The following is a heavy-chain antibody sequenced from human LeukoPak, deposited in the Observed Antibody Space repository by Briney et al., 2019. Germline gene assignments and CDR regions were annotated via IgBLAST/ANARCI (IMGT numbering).Heavy chain of an antibody. CDR1: GFTFSSYW. CDR2: LKQDGSEI. Sequence: GRSLRLSCAASGFTFSSYWMSWVRQAPGKGMEWVANLKQDGSEIYSVDSVKGRSTISRDNAKNSLYLQMNSLRAEDTAVYYCARLLPGMGFDYWGQGTLVIVSS. J-gene: IGHJ4*02. CDR3: ARLLPGMGFDY. D-gene: IGHD1-14*01. V-gene: IGHV3-7*04.